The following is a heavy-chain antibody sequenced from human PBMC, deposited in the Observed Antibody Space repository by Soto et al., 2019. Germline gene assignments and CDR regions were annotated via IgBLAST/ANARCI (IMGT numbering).Heavy chain of an antibody. J-gene: IGHJ4*02. Sequence: EVQLVESGGGLVKPGGSLRLYCADSGFTFSYYSMTWVRQAPGKGLEWVSAISSNSAYIYYADSVKGRFTISRDNAKNSLYLQMNSLSAEDTAIYYCARGGRETTTHVDFWGQGTLVTVSS. CDR1: GFTFSYYS. V-gene: IGHV3-21*01. CDR2: ISSNSAYI. CDR3: ARGGRETTTHVDF. D-gene: IGHD1-26*01.